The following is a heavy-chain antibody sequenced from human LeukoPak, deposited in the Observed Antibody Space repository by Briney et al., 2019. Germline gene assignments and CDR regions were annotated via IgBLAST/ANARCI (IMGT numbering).Heavy chain of an antibody. D-gene: IGHD5-24*01. CDR1: GYTFTGYI. V-gene: IGHV1-2*02. CDR3: AREDGHTGKFDH. Sequence: ASVKVSCNPSGYTFTGYILHWVRQAPGQGPEWMGWIAPNSGATTYAQKFQGRVSMTWDTSISTAYMDLSSLTSGDTAIYYCAREDGHTGKFDHWGQGTLDTVSS. CDR2: IAPNSGAT. J-gene: IGHJ4*02.